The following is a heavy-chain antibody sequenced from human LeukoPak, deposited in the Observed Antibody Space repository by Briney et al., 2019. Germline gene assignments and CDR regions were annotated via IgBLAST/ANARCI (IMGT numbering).Heavy chain of an antibody. J-gene: IGHJ3*02. Sequence: GASVKVSCKVSGYTLTELSMHWVRQAPGKGLEWRGGFDPEDGETIYAQKFQGRVTMTEDTSTDTAYMELSSPRSEDTAVYYCATVRLRGRVGVVIHDAFDIWGQGTMVTVSS. D-gene: IGHD3-3*01. CDR2: FDPEDGET. CDR1: GYTLTELS. CDR3: ATVRLRGRVGVVIHDAFDI. V-gene: IGHV1-24*01.